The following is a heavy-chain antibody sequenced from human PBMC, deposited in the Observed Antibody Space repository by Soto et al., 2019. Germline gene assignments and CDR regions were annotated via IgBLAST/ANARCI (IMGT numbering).Heavy chain of an antibody. CDR3: ARSVAARPRAVEETHFDY. J-gene: IGHJ4*02. V-gene: IGHV4-39*01. CDR1: GGSISSSSYY. D-gene: IGHD6-6*01. Sequence: QLQLQESGPGLVKPSETLSLTCTVSGGSISSSSYYWGWIRQPPGKGLEWIGSIYYSGSTYYNPSLQSRVTISVDTSKNQFTLKLSSVTAADTAVYYCARSVAARPRAVEETHFDYWGQGTLVTVSS. CDR2: IYYSGST.